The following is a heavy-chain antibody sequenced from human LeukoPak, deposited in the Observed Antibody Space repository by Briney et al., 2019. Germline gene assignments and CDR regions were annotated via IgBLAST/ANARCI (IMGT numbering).Heavy chain of an antibody. Sequence: GGSLRLSCAASGFTFSSYAMSWVRQAPGKGLEWVANIKQDGSEKYYVDSVKGRFTISRDNAKNSLYLQMNSLRAEDTAVYYCARSSSSWYRWGQGTLVTVSS. J-gene: IGHJ4*02. CDR2: IKQDGSEK. CDR1: GFTFSSYA. D-gene: IGHD6-13*01. CDR3: ARSSSSWYR. V-gene: IGHV3-7*01.